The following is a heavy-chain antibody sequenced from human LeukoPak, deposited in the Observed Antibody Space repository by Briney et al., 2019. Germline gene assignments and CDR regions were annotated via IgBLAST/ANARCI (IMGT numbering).Heavy chain of an antibody. CDR2: IRSIAHSYAT. CDR1: GFTFSGSA. J-gene: IGHJ4*02. Sequence: PGGSLRLSCAASGFTFSGSAMHWVRQASGKGLEWVGRIRSIAHSYATAYDASVNGSFIISRADSNTTAYLQMNSMKTEDTAVYYCTIRITIFGVVVDYWGQGTLVTVPS. V-gene: IGHV3-73*01. D-gene: IGHD3-3*01. CDR3: TIRITIFGVVVDY.